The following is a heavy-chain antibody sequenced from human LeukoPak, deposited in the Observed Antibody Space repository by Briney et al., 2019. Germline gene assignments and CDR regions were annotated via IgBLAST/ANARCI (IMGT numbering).Heavy chain of an antibody. CDR3: ARGDGSSWPFDP. J-gene: IGHJ5*02. CDR2: ISYDGNNK. CDR1: GFTFSSYG. V-gene: IGHV3-30*12. Sequence: GGSLRLSCAASGFTFSSYGMHWVRQAPGKGLQWVAFISYDGNNKYYADSVKGRFTISRDNSKNTLYLQMNSLRAEDTAVYYCARGDGSSWPFDPWGQGTLVTVSS. D-gene: IGHD6-13*01.